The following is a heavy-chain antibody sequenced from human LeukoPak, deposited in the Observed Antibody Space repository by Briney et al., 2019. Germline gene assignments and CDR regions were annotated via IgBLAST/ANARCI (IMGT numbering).Heavy chain of an antibody. J-gene: IGHJ6*03. D-gene: IGHD6-19*01. CDR2: LYYSGNT. Sequence: KSSETLSLTCTVAGGSISSSRYYGGGIRQPPGKGLEWIGSLYYSGNTYYNPSLNSRVTISVDTSKNQFSLKLSSVTAADTAVYYCARNIAVAGRGDYMDVWGKGTTVTISS. V-gene: IGHV4-39*01. CDR3: ARNIAVAGRGDYMDV. CDR1: GGSISSSRYY.